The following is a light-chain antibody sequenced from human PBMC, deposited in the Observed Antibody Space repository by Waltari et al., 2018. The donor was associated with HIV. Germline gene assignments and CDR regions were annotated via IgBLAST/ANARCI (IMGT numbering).Light chain of an antibody. CDR2: GAF. J-gene: IGKJ5*01. CDR1: RSVNSN. CDR3: QQYENWPPIT. Sequence: EIVMTQSPATLSVSPGERVTLSCRASRSVNSNLAWYQKKPGQAPRLLIYGAFGRAAGIPARFSGGGSGTEFTLTISSLQSEDVAVYYCQQYENWPPITFGQGTRLEIK. V-gene: IGKV3-15*01.